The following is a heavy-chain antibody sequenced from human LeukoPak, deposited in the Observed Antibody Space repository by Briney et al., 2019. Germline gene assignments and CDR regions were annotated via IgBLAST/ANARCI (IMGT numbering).Heavy chain of an antibody. Sequence: GGSLRLSCAASGFTFSTYTMNWVRQAPGKGLEWVSYISNRSTTIYYADSVKGRFTISRDTAKNSLYLQMNSLRDEDTAVYYCARDGDSTGRHFDYWGQGTLVTV. D-gene: IGHD4-11*01. CDR3: ARDGDSTGRHFDY. J-gene: IGHJ4*02. CDR1: GFTFSTYT. CDR2: ISNRSTTI. V-gene: IGHV3-48*02.